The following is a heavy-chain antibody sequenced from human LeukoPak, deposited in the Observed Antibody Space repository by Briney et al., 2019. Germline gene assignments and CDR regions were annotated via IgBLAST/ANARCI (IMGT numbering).Heavy chain of an antibody. CDR3: ASNYYDSSGLFY. D-gene: IGHD3-22*01. J-gene: IGHJ4*02. CDR2: ISSSSSYI. CDR1: GFTFSSYS. V-gene: IGHV3-21*01. Sequence: GGSLRLSCAASGFTFSSYSMNWVCQAPGKGLEWVSSISSSSSYIYYADSVKGRFTISRDNAKNSLYLQMNSLRAEDTAVYYCASNYYDSSGLFYWGQGTLVTVSS.